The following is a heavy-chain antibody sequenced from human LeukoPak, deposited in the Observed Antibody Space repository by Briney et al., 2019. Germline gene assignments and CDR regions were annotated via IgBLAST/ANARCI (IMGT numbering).Heavy chain of an antibody. CDR2: IYYSGST. D-gene: IGHD3-22*01. J-gene: IGHJ5*02. V-gene: IGHV4-59*08. Sequence: PSETLSLTCTVSGGSISSYYWSWIRQPPGKGLEWIGYIYYSGSTNYNPSLKSRVTISVDTSKNQFSLKLSSGTAADTAVYYCASHTNYYYDSSGYWNWFDPWGQGTLVTVSS. CDR1: GGSISSYY. CDR3: ASHTNYYYDSSGYWNWFDP.